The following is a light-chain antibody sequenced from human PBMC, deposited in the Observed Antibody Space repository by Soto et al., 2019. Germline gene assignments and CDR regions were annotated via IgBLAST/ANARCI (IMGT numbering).Light chain of an antibody. CDR1: QGIGTY. V-gene: IGKV1-27*01. CDR3: QKYSSAPLT. CDR2: AAS. Sequence: DIQMTQSPSSLSASVGDRVTITCRASQGIGTYLAWYQQKPGKIPKLLIYAASTLQSGVPSRFRGSGSGTDFTFTIISLQPEDVATYYCQKYSSAPLTFGPGTKVDIK. J-gene: IGKJ3*01.